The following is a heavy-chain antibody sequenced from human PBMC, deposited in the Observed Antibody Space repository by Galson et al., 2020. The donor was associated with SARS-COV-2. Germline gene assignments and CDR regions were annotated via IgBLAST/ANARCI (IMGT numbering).Heavy chain of an antibody. CDR3: ATAPGDPYDSSGYYSFVDY. V-gene: IGHV3-15*01. Sequence: GGSLRLSCAASGFTVSDAWMSWVRQAPGKGLEWVGRIKSYTDGGTTGYAAPVEGRFTISRDDSKNTLYLEMNSLKTEDTAVYYCATAPGDPYDSSGYYSFVDYWGQGTLVTVSP. J-gene: IGHJ4*02. D-gene: IGHD3-22*01. CDR1: GFTVSDAW. CDR2: IKSYTDGGTT.